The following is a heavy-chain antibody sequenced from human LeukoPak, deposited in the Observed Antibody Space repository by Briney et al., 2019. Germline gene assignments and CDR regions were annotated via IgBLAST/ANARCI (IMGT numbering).Heavy chain of an antibody. Sequence: PSETLSLTCAVSGGSISSSTNWWSWVRQPPGKGLEWIGEIYHSGGTNYNPSLKSRITISVDTSKNQFSLKLSSVTAADTAVYYCARDYYDSSGYHAFDIWGQGTMVTVSS. CDR3: ARDYYDSSGYHAFDI. CDR1: GGSISSSTNW. V-gene: IGHV4-4*02. J-gene: IGHJ3*02. D-gene: IGHD3-22*01. CDR2: IYHSGGT.